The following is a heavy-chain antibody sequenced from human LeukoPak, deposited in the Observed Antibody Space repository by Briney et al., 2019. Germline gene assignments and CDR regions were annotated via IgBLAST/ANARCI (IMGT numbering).Heavy chain of an antibody. Sequence: GASVKVSCKASGYTFTGYYMHWVRQAPGQGLEWMGWINPNSGGTNYAQKFQGRVTMTRDTSISTAYMELSRLRSDDTAVYYCARDRITMVRGVRSPHDYWGQGTLVTVSS. CDR2: INPNSGGT. D-gene: IGHD3-10*01. J-gene: IGHJ4*02. CDR3: ARDRITMVRGVRSPHDY. CDR1: GYTFTGYY. V-gene: IGHV1-2*02.